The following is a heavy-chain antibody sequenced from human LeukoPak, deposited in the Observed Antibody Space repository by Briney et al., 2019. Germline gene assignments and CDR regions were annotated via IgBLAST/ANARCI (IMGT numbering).Heavy chain of an antibody. CDR1: GGSISSGDYY. CDR3: ARDSRDSSGYAYYYGMDV. V-gene: IGHV4-61*08. D-gene: IGHD3-22*01. J-gene: IGHJ6*02. CDR2: IYYSGST. Sequence: PSETPSLTCTVSGGSISSGDYYWSWIRQPPGKGLEWIGYIYYSGSTNYNPSLKSRVTISVDTSKNQFSLKLSSVTAADTAVYYCARDSRDSSGYAYYYGMDVWGQGTTVTVSS.